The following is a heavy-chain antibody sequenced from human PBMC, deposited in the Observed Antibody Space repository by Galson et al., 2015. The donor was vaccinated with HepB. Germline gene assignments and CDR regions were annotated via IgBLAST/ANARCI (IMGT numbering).Heavy chain of an antibody. Sequence: SVKVSCKASGYTFTSFGISWVRQAPGQGPEWMGWISAYNGHINYAQKFQDRVTMTTDTSTSTAYLELRSLRSDDTAVYYCARDLGEDTSMIFFDYWGQGTLVTVSP. V-gene: IGHV1-18*01. CDR3: ARDLGEDTSMIFFDY. CDR2: ISAYNGHI. J-gene: IGHJ4*02. CDR1: GYTFTSFG. D-gene: IGHD5-18*01.